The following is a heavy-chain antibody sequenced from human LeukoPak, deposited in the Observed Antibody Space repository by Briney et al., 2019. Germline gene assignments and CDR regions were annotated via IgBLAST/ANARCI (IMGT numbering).Heavy chain of an antibody. CDR2: ITGSGGST. J-gene: IGHJ4*02. CDR1: GFTFSSHA. Sequence: GGSLRLSCAASGFTFSSHAMTWVRQPPGKGLEWGSSITGSGGSTFYAASVKGRFTISRDNSKNTLYLQMNSLRAEDTAVYYCAKLGISDGIDYWGQGTLVTVSS. CDR3: AKLGISDGIDY. V-gene: IGHV3-23*01. D-gene: IGHD1-14*01.